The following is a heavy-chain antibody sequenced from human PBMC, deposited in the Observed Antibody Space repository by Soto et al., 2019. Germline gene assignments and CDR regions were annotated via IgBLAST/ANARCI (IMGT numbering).Heavy chain of an antibody. CDR3: AKGGVDYDILTGYYSSYYGMDV. Sequence: PGGSLRLSCAASGFTFSSYAMSWVRQAPGKGLEWVSAVSGSGGSTYYADSVKGRFTISRDNSKNTLYLQMNSLRAEDTAVYYCAKGGVDYDILTGYYSSYYGMDVWGQGTTVTVSS. CDR1: GFTFSSYA. V-gene: IGHV3-23*01. D-gene: IGHD3-9*01. J-gene: IGHJ6*02. CDR2: VSGSGGST.